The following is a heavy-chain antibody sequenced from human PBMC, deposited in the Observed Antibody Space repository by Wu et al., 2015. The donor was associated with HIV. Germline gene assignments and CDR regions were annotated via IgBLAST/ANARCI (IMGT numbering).Heavy chain of an antibody. V-gene: IGHV1-69*14. Sequence: QVQLVQSGAEVKKPGTSVKVSCKTSGGTFSSYAINWVRQAPGQGLEWMGGIIPIFGTANYAQKFQGRVTITADKSTSTAYMELSSLRSEDTAAYYCAREGSGYYLDYWGQGTLVTVSS. J-gene: IGHJ4*02. CDR3: AREGSGYYLDY. CDR2: IIPIFGTA. CDR1: GGTFSSYA. D-gene: IGHD3-22*01.